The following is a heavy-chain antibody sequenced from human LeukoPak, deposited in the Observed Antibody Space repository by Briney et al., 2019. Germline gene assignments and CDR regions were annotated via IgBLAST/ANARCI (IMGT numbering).Heavy chain of an antibody. V-gene: IGHV4-34*01. CDR2: INHSGST. Sequence: PSETLSLTCAVYGGSFSGYYWSWIRQPPGKGLEWIGEINHSGSTNYNPSLKSRVTISVDTSKNQFSLKLSSVTAADTAVYYCARGVDTAMVSGGYNWFDPWGQGTLVTVSS. J-gene: IGHJ5*02. CDR1: GGSFSGYY. CDR3: ARGVDTAMVSGGYNWFDP. D-gene: IGHD5-18*01.